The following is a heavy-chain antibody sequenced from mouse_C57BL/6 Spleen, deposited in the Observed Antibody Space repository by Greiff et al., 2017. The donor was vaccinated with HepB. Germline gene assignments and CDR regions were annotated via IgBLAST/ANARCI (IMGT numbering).Heavy chain of an antibody. V-gene: IGHV1-76*01. CDR1: GYTFTDYY. CDR2: IYPGSGNT. Sequence: VKLMESGAELVRPGASVKLSCKASGYTFTDYYINWVKQRPGQGLEWIARIYPGSGNTYYNEKFKGKATLTAEKSSSTAYMQLSSLTSEDSAVYFCARLGMDYRGQGTSVTVSS. D-gene: IGHD4-1*01. CDR3: ARLGMDY. J-gene: IGHJ4*01.